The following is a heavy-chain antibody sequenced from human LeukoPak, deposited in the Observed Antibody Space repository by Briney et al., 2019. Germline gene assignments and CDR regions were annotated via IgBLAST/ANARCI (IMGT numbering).Heavy chain of an antibody. V-gene: IGHV3-30*02. CDR1: GFTFSISG. CDR3: ARDLSGSYTVDY. D-gene: IGHD1-26*01. Sequence: PGGSLRLSCAASGFTFSISGMYWVRQAPGKGLEWVAFIRYDGSNTYHADSVKGRFTISRDNSENTLYLQMNSLRTEDTAVYNCARDLSGSYTVDYWGQGTLLTVSS. J-gene: IGHJ4*02. CDR2: IRYDGSNT.